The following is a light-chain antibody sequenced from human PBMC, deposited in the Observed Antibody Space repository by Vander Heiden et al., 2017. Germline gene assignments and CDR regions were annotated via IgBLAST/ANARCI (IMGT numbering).Light chain of an antibody. J-gene: IGLJ2*01. V-gene: IGLV2-23*02. CDR2: EVS. CDR3: CSYAGSSTLV. CDR1: SSDVGSYNL. Sequence: QSALTHPASVAGSPGQAITIPCPGTSSDVGSYNLVSWYQQHPGKAPKLMIYEVSKRPSGVSNRFSGSKSGNTASLTISGLQAEDEADYYCCSYAGSSTLVFGGGTKLTAL.